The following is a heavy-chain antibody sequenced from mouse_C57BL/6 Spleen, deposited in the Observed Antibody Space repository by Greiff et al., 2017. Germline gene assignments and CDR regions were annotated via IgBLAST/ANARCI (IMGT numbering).Heavy chain of an antibody. CDR1: GYSFTNYL. D-gene: IGHD1-1*01. CDR2: INPGSGGT. V-gene: IGHV1-54*01. J-gene: IGHJ1*03. CDR3: ARGLFTTVVFDV. Sequence: QVQLQQSGAELVRPGTSVKVSCKASGYSFTNYLIEWVKQRPGQGLEWIGVINPGSGGTNYNEKFKGKATLTADKSSSTAYMQLSSLTSEDSAVYFCARGLFTTVVFDVWGTGTTVTVSS.